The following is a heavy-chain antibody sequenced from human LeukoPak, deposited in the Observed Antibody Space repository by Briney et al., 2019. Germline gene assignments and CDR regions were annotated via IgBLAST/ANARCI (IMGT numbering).Heavy chain of an antibody. CDR3: ARDRHVSNYYYYMDV. CDR2: IKQDGSEK. CDR1: GFTFSIYW. V-gene: IGHV3-7*01. Sequence: PGGSLRLSCAASGFTFSIYWMSWVRQAPGRGLEWVANIKQDGSEKYYVDSVKGRFTISRDNAKNSLYLQMNSLRAEDTAVYYCARDRHVSNYYYYMDVWGKGTTVTISS. J-gene: IGHJ6*03.